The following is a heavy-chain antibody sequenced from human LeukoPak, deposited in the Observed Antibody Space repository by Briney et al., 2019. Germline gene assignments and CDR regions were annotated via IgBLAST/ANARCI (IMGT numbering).Heavy chain of an antibody. CDR1: GFTFSSYT. V-gene: IGHV3-21*01. CDR2: ITNSSSYI. CDR3: ARAVIGPDY. J-gene: IGHJ4*02. D-gene: IGHD2-21*01. Sequence: GGSLRLSCAASGFTFSSYTMNWVRQAPGKGLEWVSSITNSSSYIYYADSVKGRFTISRDNAKNSLYLQMNSLRAEDTAVYYCARAVIGPDYWGQGTLVTVSA.